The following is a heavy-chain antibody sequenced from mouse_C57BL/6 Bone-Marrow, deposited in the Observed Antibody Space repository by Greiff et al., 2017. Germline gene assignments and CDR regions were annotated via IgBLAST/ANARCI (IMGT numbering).Heavy chain of an antibody. CDR2: INPSSGYT. J-gene: IGHJ2*01. D-gene: IGHD1-1*01. V-gene: IGHV1-4*01. CDR1: GYTFTSYT. Sequence: VQLQQSGAELARPGASVKMSCKASGYTFTSYTMHWVKQRPGQGLEWIGYINPSSGYTKYNQKFKDKATLTADKSSSTAYMQLSSLTSEDSAVYYCAKEGSRSYYFDYWGQGTTLTVSS. CDR3: AKEGSRSYYFDY.